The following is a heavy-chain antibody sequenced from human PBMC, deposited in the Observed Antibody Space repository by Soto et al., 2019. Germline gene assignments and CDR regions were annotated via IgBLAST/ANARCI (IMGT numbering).Heavy chain of an antibody. D-gene: IGHD3-9*01. J-gene: IGHJ6*02. V-gene: IGHV1-8*01. CDR2: MNPNSGNT. CDR1: GYTFTSYD. CDR3: ARESSLGRYFDWLPQPYYYYGMDV. Sequence: ASVKVSCKASGYTFTSYDINWVRQATGQGFEYLGWMNPNSGNTGYVKKFQGRVTMTRDTSMSTAYMELSSLRSEDTAVYYCARESSLGRYFDWLPQPYYYYGMDVWGQGTTVTVSS.